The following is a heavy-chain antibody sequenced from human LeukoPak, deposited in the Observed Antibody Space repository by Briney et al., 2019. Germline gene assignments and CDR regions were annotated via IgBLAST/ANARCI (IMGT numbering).Heavy chain of an antibody. V-gene: IGHV3-43*01. J-gene: IGHJ5*02. CDR2: ISRNGVAT. Sequence: GGSLRLSCAASGLTFADYTMHWVRQAPGKGLEWVSLISRNGVATKYADSVRGRFTISRDNSKNTLYLQMNSLRTEDTAVYYCARGDKQLVFNRNKGGFDPWGQGTLVTVSS. CDR3: ARGDKQLVFNRNKGGFDP. CDR1: GLTFADYT. D-gene: IGHD6-13*01.